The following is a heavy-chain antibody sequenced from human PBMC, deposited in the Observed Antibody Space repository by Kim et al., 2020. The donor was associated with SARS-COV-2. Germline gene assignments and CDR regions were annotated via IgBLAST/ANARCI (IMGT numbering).Heavy chain of an antibody. J-gene: IGHJ4*01. V-gene: IGHV3-7*01. CDR3: ARQGYYDSDAYYF. D-gene: IGHD3-22*01. CDR2: K. Sequence: KFYVDSVKGRFTISRDNAKNSLYLQMNSLRAEDTAVYYCARQGYYDSDAYYFWGQEPWSPSPQ.